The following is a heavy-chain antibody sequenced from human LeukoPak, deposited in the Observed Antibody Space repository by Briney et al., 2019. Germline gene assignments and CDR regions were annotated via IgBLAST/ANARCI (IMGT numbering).Heavy chain of an antibody. D-gene: IGHD1-1*01. CDR3: ARIGLDERKYYYYYYMDV. CDR2: IYTSGST. CDR1: GGSISSYF. Sequence: PSETLSLTCSVSGGSISSYFWSWIRQPAGKGLEWIGRIYTSGSTNYNPSLKSRLTMSVDTSKKQFSLKLSSVTAADTAVYYCARIGLDERKYYYYYYMDVWGKGTTVTVSS. J-gene: IGHJ6*03. V-gene: IGHV4-4*07.